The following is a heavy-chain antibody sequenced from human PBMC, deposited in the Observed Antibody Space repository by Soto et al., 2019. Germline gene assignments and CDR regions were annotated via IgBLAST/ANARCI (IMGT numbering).Heavy chain of an antibody. V-gene: IGHV1-69*02. Sequence: QVQLVQSGAEVKKPGSSVKVSCKASGGTFSSYTISWVRQAPGQGLEWMGRIIPILGIANYAQKFQGRVTITADKSTSTAYMELSSLRSEDTAVYYCARVFRTNYAFYNWFAPWGQGTLVTVSS. D-gene: IGHD4-4*01. CDR2: IIPILGIA. CDR3: ARVFRTNYAFYNWFAP. CDR1: GGTFSSYT. J-gene: IGHJ5*02.